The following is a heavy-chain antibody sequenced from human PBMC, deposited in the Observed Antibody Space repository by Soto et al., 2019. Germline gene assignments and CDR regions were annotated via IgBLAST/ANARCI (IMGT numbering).Heavy chain of an antibody. Sequence: GGSLRLSCVVSGFTFSSSWMHWVRQGPGKGLVWVSRMNPDGSAINYADSVKGRFTTSRDNAKNILYLQMNSLRAEDTALYYCARAFLTGFDLDYWGQGTLVTVSS. V-gene: IGHV3-74*01. J-gene: IGHJ4*02. CDR2: MNPDGSAI. CDR3: ARAFLTGFDLDY. D-gene: IGHD7-27*01. CDR1: GFTFSSSW.